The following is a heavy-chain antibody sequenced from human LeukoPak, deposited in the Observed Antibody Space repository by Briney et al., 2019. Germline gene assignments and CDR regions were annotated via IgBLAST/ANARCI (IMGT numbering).Heavy chain of an antibody. CDR2: IDRGVGST. CDR3: AKARSGGYNPGAAFDI. Sequence: GGSLRLSCAASGLSVISNYMSWVRQAPGRGLECVSAIDRGVGSTYYADSVKGRFTISRDNSKNTLYLQMNNLRADDTAVYYCAKARSGGYNPGAAFDIWGQGTMVTVSS. D-gene: IGHD5-24*01. CDR1: GLSVISNY. J-gene: IGHJ3*02. V-gene: IGHV3-23*01.